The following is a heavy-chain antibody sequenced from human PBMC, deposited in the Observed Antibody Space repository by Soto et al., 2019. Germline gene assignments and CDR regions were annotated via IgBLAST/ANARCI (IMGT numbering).Heavy chain of an antibody. Sequence: QVHLVQSGGEVKKPGASVKISCQTSGYTFSNYGITWVRQAPGQGLEWVGWGNGNCGNTNYAQNMEGRVTMTTDAATATDDMELRNLRSDDTATYYCARGTGLNDGSDLWGQGTVVSVSS. J-gene: IGHJ3*01. CDR1: GYTFSNYG. CDR2: GNGNCGNT. V-gene: IGHV1-18*01. CDR3: ARGTGLNDGSDL.